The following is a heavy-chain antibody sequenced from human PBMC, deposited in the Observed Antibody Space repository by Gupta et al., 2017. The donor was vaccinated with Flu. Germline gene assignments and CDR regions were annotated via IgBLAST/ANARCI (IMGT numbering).Heavy chain of an antibody. Sequence: SNYAMSWVRQAPGKGLEWVSIITTSGDGPYYADSVRGRFTISRDNSKNTLYLQMNSLRAEDTAVYFCARRDIVVVVAGLDVWGQGTTVTVSS. CDR3: ARRDIVVVVAGLDV. V-gene: IGHV3-23*01. CDR1: SNYA. D-gene: IGHD2-15*01. CDR2: ITTSGDGP. J-gene: IGHJ6*02.